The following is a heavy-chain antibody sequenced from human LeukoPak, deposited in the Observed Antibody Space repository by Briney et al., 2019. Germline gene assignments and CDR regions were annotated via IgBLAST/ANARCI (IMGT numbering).Heavy chain of an antibody. CDR1: GYTFTSYY. V-gene: IGHV1-46*01. Sequence: ASVKVSCKASGYTFTSYYMHWVRQAPGQGLEWMGIINPSGGSTSYAQKFQGRVTMTRDTSTSTVYMELSSLRSEDTAVYYCAKKLRFLEWLSPSYYYYYGMDVWGQGTTVTVSS. D-gene: IGHD3-3*01. CDR3: AKKLRFLEWLSPSYYYYYGMDV. J-gene: IGHJ6*02. CDR2: INPSGGST.